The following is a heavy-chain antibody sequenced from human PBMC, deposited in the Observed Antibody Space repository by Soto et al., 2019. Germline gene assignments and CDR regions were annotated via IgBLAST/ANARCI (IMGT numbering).Heavy chain of an antibody. V-gene: IGHV1-69*13. J-gene: IGHJ6*02. D-gene: IGHD4-4*01. Sequence: SVKVSFKASGGTFSSYAISWVRQAPGQGLEWMGGIIPIFGTANYAQKFQGRVTITADESTSTAYMELSSLRSEDTAVYYCARSTLTAYYYYGMDVWGQGTTVTVSS. CDR1: GGTFSSYA. CDR3: ARSTLTAYYYYGMDV. CDR2: IIPIFGTA.